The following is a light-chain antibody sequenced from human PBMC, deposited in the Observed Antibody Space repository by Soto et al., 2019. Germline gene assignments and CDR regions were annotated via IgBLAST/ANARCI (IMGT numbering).Light chain of an antibody. CDR3: QQFNTKPLT. CDR2: DAS. Sequence: IQLTQSPSTLSASVGDRVTITCRASQGIGTALAWYHQRPGNSPDLLVYDASTLQSGVPSRFSGSGSETDFSLTISGLQPEDVGQYYCQQFNTKPLTFGGGTRVEIK. V-gene: IGKV1-13*02. CDR1: QGIGTA. J-gene: IGKJ4*01.